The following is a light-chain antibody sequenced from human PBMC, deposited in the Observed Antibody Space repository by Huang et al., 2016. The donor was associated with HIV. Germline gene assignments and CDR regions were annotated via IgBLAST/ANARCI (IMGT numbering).Light chain of an antibody. CDR3: QQYDNLLALT. V-gene: IGKV1-33*01. Sequence: DIQMTQSPPSLSASVGDRVTITCQASKDIRKYLSWYQQKPGKAPTLLIFDASNLETGVPSRFRGSGSGTDFTLTISSLQPEDIATYYCQQYDNLLALTFGGGTKVEMK. J-gene: IGKJ4*01. CDR2: DAS. CDR1: KDIRKY.